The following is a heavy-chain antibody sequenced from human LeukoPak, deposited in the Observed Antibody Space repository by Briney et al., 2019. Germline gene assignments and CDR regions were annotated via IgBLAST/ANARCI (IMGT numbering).Heavy chain of an antibody. CDR1: GFTFSSYW. CDR2: IKQDGSEK. CDR3: ARDQTRYCSSTSCYKGFMDV. Sequence: GGSLRLSCAASGFTFSSYWMSWVRQAPGKGLEWVANIKQDGSEKYYVDSVKGRFTISRDNAKNSLYLQMNSLRAEDTAVYYCARDQTRYCSSTSCYKGFMDVWGKGTTVTVSS. J-gene: IGHJ6*03. D-gene: IGHD2-2*02. V-gene: IGHV3-7*01.